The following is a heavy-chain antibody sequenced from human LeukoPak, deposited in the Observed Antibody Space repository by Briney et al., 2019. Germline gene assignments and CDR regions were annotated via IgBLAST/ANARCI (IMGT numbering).Heavy chain of an antibody. CDR1: GYTFTSYA. J-gene: IGHJ4*02. CDR3: ARDLGYSSSLGTPLDY. Sequence: ASVKVSCKASGYTFTSYAMNWVRQAPGQGLEWMGWISVYNGNTNYAQKLQGRVTLTTDTSTSTAYMELRSLRSDDTAVYYCARDLGYSSSLGTPLDYWGQGTLVTVSS. V-gene: IGHV1-18*01. CDR2: ISVYNGNT. D-gene: IGHD6-6*01.